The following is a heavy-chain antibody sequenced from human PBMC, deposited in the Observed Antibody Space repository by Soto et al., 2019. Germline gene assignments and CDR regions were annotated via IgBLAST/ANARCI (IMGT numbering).Heavy chain of an antibody. D-gene: IGHD3-10*01. CDR3: AKGKSTGDIDWFDP. V-gene: IGHV3-23*01. J-gene: IGHJ5*02. CDR2: HIGGYYGP. CDR1: GFTLQNYV. Sequence: GGCLILFCTRSGFTLQNYVMAWFRQAPGTVLERGSTHIGGYYGPAYSYHVAGFFFVCRAISENCLYLQLNSLGVQDTAMYFCAKGKSTGDIDWFDPWGQGSLVTVSS.